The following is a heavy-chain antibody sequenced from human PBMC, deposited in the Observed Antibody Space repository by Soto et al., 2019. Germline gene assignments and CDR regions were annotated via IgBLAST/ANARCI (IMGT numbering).Heavy chain of an antibody. J-gene: IGHJ4*02. V-gene: IGHV1-24*01. CDR3: VTRGSDYGDLYYFDY. Sequence: ASVKVSCKVSGYTLNELAMHWVRQAPGKGLEWMRDFDPQDGETIYAQKFQGRVTMTEDTSTDTAYMELRSLRSEDTAVYYCVTRGSDYGDLYYFDYWGQGTLVTVSS. CDR2: FDPQDGET. CDR1: GYTLNELA. D-gene: IGHD4-17*01.